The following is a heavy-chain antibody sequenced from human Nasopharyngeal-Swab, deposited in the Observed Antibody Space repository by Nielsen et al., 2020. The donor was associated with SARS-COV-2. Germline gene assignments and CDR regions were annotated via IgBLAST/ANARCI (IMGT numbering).Heavy chain of an antibody. CDR1: GYTFTNYY. D-gene: IGHD2-15*01. CDR2: INPSGGST. CDR3: ARARGGYCSGGSCYFDY. V-gene: IGHV1-46*01. Sequence: ASVKVSCKASGYTFTNYYMHWVRQAPGQGIELMGIINPSGGSTSYAQKFQGRVTMTRDTSTSTVYMELSSLRSEDTAVYYCARARGGYCSGGSCYFDYWGQGTLVTVSS. J-gene: IGHJ4*02.